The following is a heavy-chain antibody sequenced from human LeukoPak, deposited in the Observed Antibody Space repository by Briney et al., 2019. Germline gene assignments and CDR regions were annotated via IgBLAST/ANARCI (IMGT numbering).Heavy chain of an antibody. CDR1: GGSFSGYY. CDR3: ASAFHGGSFRP. V-gene: IGHV4-34*01. Sequence: SETLSLTCAVYGGSFSGYYWSWIRQPPGKGLEWIGEINHSGSTNYNPSLKSRVTISVDTSKNQFSLKLSSVTAADTAVYYCASAFHGGSFRPWGQGTLVTVSS. D-gene: IGHD6-6*01. CDR2: INHSGST. J-gene: IGHJ5*02.